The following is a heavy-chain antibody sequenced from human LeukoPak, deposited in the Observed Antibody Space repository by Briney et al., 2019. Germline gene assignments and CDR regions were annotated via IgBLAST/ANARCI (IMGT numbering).Heavy chain of an antibody. V-gene: IGHV4-34*01. D-gene: IGHD6-13*01. CDR3: ARGYSSIRGWFDP. J-gene: IGHJ5*02. CDR1: GGSFSGYY. CDR2: INHSGST. Sequence: SETLSLTRAVYGGSFSGYYWSWIRQPPGKGLEWIGEINHSGSTNYNPSLKSRVTISVDTSKNQFSLKLSSVTAADTAVFYCARGYSSIRGWFDPWGQGTPVTVSS.